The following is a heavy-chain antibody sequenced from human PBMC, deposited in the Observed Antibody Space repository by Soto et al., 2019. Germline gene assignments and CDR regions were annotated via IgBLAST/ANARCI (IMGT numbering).Heavy chain of an antibody. J-gene: IGHJ6*02. CDR2: ISYDGSNK. Sequence: EGSLRLSCAASGFTFSSYAMSWVRQAPGKGLEWVAVISYDGSNKCYADSVKGRFTISRDNSKNTLYLQMNSLRAEDTAVYYCASITGTTYYYYGMDVWGQGTTVTVSS. CDR1: GFTFSSYA. V-gene: IGHV3-30*03. D-gene: IGHD1-20*01. CDR3: ASITGTTYYYYGMDV.